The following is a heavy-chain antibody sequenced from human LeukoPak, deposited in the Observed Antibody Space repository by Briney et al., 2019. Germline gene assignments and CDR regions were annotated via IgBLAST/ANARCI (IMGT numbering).Heavy chain of an antibody. J-gene: IGHJ6*03. CDR1: GGSISSSSYY. Sequence: SETLSLTCTVSGGSISSSSYYWGWIRQPPGKGLEWIGSIYYSGSTYYNPSLKSRVTISVDTSKNQFSLKLNAVTAADTAIYYCASVRRGFGESSKYYSYYYMDVWGNGTTVTISS. CDR3: ASVRRGFGESSKYYSYYYMDV. CDR2: IYYSGST. V-gene: IGHV4-39*01. D-gene: IGHD3-10*01.